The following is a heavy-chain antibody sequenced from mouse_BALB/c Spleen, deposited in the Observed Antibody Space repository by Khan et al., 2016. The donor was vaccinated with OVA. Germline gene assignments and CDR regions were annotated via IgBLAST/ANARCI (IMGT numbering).Heavy chain of an antibody. V-gene: IGHV2-6-4*01. D-gene: IGHD2-14*01. J-gene: IGHJ4*01. Sequence: QVQLKESGPGLVAPSQSLSITCTVSGFSLSRYNIHWVRQPPEKGLEWLGMIWGGGGTDYNSTLKSRLSISKDNSKSQVFLKMNSLQTDDTAMYYCARAYYRYDGYYAIDYWGQGTSVTVSS. CDR1: GFSLSRYN. CDR3: ARAYYRYDGYYAIDY. CDR2: IWGGGGT.